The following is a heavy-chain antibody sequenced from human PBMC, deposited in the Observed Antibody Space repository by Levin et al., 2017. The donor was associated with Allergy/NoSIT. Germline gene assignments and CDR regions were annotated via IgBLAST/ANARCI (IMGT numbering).Heavy chain of an antibody. V-gene: IGHV3-30*04. J-gene: IGHJ6*02. Sequence: GGSLRLSCAASGFTFSSYAMHWVRQAPGKGLEWVAVISYDGSNKYYADSVKGRFTISRDNSKNTLYLQMNSLRAEDTAVYYCVSAVVPAALFSGMDVWGQGTTVTVSS. D-gene: IGHD2-2*01. CDR3: VSAVVPAALFSGMDV. CDR1: GFTFSSYA. CDR2: ISYDGSNK.